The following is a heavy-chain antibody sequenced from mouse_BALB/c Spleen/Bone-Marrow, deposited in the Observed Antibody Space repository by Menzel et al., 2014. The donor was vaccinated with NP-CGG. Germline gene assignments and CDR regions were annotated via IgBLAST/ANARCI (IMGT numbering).Heavy chain of an antibody. Sequence: EVQLRESGAELVKPGASVKLSCTAPGFNIKDTYMHWVKQRPEQGLEWIGRIDPANGNTKYDPKFQGKATITADTSSNTANLQVSRLTYEETAVYYCDVNDYEGFAYWGQGTLVTVSA. V-gene: IGHV14-3*02. CDR3: DVNDYEGFAY. D-gene: IGHD2-4*01. CDR1: GFNIKDTY. CDR2: IDPANGNT. J-gene: IGHJ3*01.